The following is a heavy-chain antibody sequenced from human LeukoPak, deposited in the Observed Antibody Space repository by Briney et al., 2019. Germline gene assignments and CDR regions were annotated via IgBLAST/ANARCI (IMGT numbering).Heavy chain of an antibody. CDR2: INHSGST. V-gene: IGHV4-34*01. D-gene: IGHD6-13*01. Sequence: SETLSLTCAVYGGSFSGYYWSWIRQPPGKGLEWIGEINHSGSTNYNSSLKSRVTISVDTSKNQFSLKLSSVTAADTAVYYCARGGYSKRDYWGQGTLVTVSS. CDR3: ARGGYSKRDY. J-gene: IGHJ4*02. CDR1: GGSFSGYY.